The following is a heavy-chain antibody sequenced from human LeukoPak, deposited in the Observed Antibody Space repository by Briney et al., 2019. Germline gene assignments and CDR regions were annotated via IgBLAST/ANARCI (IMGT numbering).Heavy chain of an antibody. Sequence: ASVKVSCKASGYTFSCYYMHWVRQAAGQGLEWMGWINPKSGRTNFAQKFQGRVTMTGDTSIRTAYMELSRLRSGDTAVYYCARSPDILTGENFDFWGQGTLVTVSS. J-gene: IGHJ4*02. D-gene: IGHD3-9*01. CDR1: GYTFSCYY. V-gene: IGHV1-2*02. CDR3: ARSPDILTGENFDF. CDR2: INPKSGRT.